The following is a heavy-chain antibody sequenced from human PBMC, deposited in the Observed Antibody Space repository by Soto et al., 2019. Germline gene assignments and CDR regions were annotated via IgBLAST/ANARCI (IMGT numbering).Heavy chain of an antibody. D-gene: IGHD3-10*01. V-gene: IGHV3-23*01. Sequence: GGSLRLSCAASGFTFSSYGMHWVRQAPGKGLEWVSATSGSGGSTYFADFVKGRFTISRDNSKNTLFFQMNSLRAEDTAVYYFSKDKDMLWFGESPISYYMDVWGKGTTVTVSS. J-gene: IGHJ6*03. CDR2: TSGSGGST. CDR1: GFTFSSYG. CDR3: SKDKDMLWFGESPISYYMDV.